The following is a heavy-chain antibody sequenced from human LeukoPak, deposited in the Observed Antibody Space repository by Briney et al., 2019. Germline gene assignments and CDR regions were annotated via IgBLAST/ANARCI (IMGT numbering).Heavy chain of an antibody. J-gene: IGHJ3*02. D-gene: IGHD2-15*01. CDR1: GFTFSSYG. CDR3: AKEGMEYCSGGSCYDDEDAFDI. CDR2: ISYDGGNK. V-gene: IGHV3-30*18. Sequence: PGRSLRLSCAASGFTFSSYGMHWVRQAPGKGLEWVAVISYDGGNKYYADSVKGRFTISRDNSKNTLFLQMNSLRAEDTAVYYCAKEGMEYCSGGSCYDDEDAFDIWGQGTMVTVSS.